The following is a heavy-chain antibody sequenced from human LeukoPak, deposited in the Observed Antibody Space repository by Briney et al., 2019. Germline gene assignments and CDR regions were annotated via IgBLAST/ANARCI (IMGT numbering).Heavy chain of an antibody. Sequence: GRSLRLSCAASGFTFSTYGMHWVRQAPGKGLEWVAVIWYDGSNKLYADSVKGRFTISRDNSKNTVYLQMSSLRAGDTAVYHCARDRMDGRVDYWGQGTLVTVSS. CDR3: ARDRMDGRVDY. CDR2: IWYDGSNK. D-gene: IGHD1-26*01. V-gene: IGHV3-33*01. J-gene: IGHJ4*02. CDR1: GFTFSTYG.